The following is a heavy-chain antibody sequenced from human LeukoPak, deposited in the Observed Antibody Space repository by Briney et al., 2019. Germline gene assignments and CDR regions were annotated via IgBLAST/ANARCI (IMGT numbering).Heavy chain of an antibody. J-gene: IGHJ6*02. CDR2: INHSGST. CDR3: ARGGDYGGHGMDV. Sequence: SETLSLTCAVYGGSFSGYYWSWIRQPPGKGLEWIGEINHSGSTNYNPSLKSRVTISVDTSKNQFSLKLSSVTAADTAVYYCARGGDYGGHGMDVWGQGTTVTVSS. D-gene: IGHD4-23*01. CDR1: GGSFSGYY. V-gene: IGHV4-34*01.